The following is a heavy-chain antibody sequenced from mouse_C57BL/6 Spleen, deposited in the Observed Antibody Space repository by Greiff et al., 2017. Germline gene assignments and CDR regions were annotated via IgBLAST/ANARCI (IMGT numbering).Heavy chain of an antibody. V-gene: IGHV10-1*01. CDR3: AGGSSPGDFDV. CDR1: GFSFNTYA. J-gene: IGHJ1*03. CDR2: IRSKSNNYAT. Sequence: EVQLQESGGGLVQPKGSLKLSCAASGFSFNTYAMNWVRQAPGKGLEWVARIRSKSNNYATYYADSVKDRFTISRDDSESMLYLQMNNLKTEDTAMYYCAGGSSPGDFDVWGTGTTVTVSS. D-gene: IGHD1-1*01.